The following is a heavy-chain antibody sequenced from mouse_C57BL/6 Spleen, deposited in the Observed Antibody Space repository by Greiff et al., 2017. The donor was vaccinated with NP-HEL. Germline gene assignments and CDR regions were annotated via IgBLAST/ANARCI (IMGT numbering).Heavy chain of an antibody. V-gene: IGHV1-49*01. CDR2: FTMYSDAT. J-gene: IGHJ3*01. CDR3: ARSDSSGYGGFAY. CDR1: YFAFMASA. D-gene: IGHD3-2*02. Sequence: LKESGAELVRPGSSVKLSCKDSYFAFMASAMHWVKQRPGHGLEWIGSFTMYSDATEYSENFKGKATLTANTSSSTAYMELSSLTSEDSAVYYCARSDSSGYGGFAYWGQGTLVTVSA.